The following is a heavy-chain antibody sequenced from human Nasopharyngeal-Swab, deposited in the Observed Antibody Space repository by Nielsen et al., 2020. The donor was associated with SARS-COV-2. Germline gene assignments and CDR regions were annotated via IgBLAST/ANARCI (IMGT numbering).Heavy chain of an antibody. V-gene: IGHV1-8*03. CDR3: AREADRWAG. D-gene: IGHD4-23*01. CDR1: GYTFTSYD. Sequence: ASVKVSCKASGYTFTSYDINWVRQATGQGLEWMGWMNPNSGNTGYAQKFQGRVTITADESTSTAYMELSSLRSEDTAVYYCAREADRWAGWGQGTLVTVSS. J-gene: IGHJ4*02. CDR2: MNPNSGNT.